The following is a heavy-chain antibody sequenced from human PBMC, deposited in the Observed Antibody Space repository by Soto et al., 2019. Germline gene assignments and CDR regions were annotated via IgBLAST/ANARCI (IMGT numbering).Heavy chain of an antibody. Sequence: ASVKVSCKASGYTFTGYYMHWVRQAPGQGLEWMGWINPNSGGTNYAQKFQGWVTMTRDTSISTAYMELSRLRSDDTAVYYCARDLVWGSGWSAWDYWGQGTLVTVSS. CDR1: GYTFTGYY. V-gene: IGHV1-2*04. D-gene: IGHD6-19*01. J-gene: IGHJ4*02. CDR3: ARDLVWGSGWSAWDY. CDR2: INPNSGGT.